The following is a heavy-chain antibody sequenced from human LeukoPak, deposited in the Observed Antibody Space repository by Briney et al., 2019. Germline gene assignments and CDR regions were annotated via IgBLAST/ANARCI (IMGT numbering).Heavy chain of an antibody. Sequence: GASMTVSCKASGYTFTGYYLHWVRQAPGQGLEWMGWINPDSGDTNYAQKFQGRITMTMDTSISTAYMELSSLRSDDTAVYYCARGLANFAGSYYRGNLGPNWLDPWGQGTLVTVSS. CDR2: INPDSGDT. J-gene: IGHJ5*02. D-gene: IGHD3-10*01. V-gene: IGHV1-2*02. CDR3: ARGLANFAGSYYRGNLGPNWLDP. CDR1: GYTFTGYY.